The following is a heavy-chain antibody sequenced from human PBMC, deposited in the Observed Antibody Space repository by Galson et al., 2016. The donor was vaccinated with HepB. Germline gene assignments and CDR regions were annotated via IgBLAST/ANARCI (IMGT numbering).Heavy chain of an antibody. CDR3: ARETLLWVGEAGWFDP. CDR1: YFTFSTYA. J-gene: IGHJ5*02. D-gene: IGHD3-10*01. CDR2: ISNDESNK. Sequence: SLRLSCAASYFTFSTYAMHWVRQAPGKGLEWVAVISNDESNKHYADSVKGRFTISRDNSENPLYLQMNSLRVEDTALYYCARETLLWVGEAGWFDPWGQGTLVTVSS. V-gene: IGHV3-30*04.